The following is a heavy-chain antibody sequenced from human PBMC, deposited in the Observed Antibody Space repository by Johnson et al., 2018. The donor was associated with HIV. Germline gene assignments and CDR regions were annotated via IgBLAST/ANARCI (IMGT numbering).Heavy chain of an antibody. CDR3: AKDRGLSAFDI. V-gene: IGHV3-30*04. CDR1: GFTFSSYA. D-gene: IGHD3-10*01. Sequence: QVLLVESRGGVVQPGRSLRLSCAASGFTFSSYAMHWVRQAPGKGLEWVAVISYDGSNKYYADSVKGRFTISRDNSKNTLYLQMNSLRAEDTAVYYCAKDRGLSAFDIWGQGTMVTVSS. J-gene: IGHJ3*02. CDR2: ISYDGSNK.